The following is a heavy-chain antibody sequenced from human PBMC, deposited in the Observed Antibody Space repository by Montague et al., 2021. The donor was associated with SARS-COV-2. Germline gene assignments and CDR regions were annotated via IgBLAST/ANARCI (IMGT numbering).Heavy chain of an antibody. J-gene: IGHJ6*03. Sequence: SLRLSCAASGFTFSSYPMHWVRQAPGKGLEWVAVISYDGSNKYYADSVKGRFTISRDNSKNTLYLQMDSLRAEDTAVYYCARDAIEYYYYYYYMDVWGKGTTVTVSS. V-gene: IGHV3-30*04. CDR1: GFTFSSYP. CDR3: ARDAIEYYYYYYYMDV. CDR2: ISYDGSNK.